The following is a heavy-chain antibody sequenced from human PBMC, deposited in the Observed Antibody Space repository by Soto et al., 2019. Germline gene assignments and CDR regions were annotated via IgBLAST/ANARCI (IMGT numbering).Heavy chain of an antibody. D-gene: IGHD4-17*01. CDR2: VDPNGGGT. Sequence: ASVKVSCKTSGNTFTDYKLHWVRQAPGQGLEWMGWVDPNGGGTSSAQKFQGSVTMTRDTSITTVYLELSRLKTNDTATYFCTTWVDYGDYEGFDFWGQGTLVTVSS. V-gene: IGHV1-2*04. CDR1: GNTFTDYK. CDR3: TTWVDYGDYEGFDF. J-gene: IGHJ4*02.